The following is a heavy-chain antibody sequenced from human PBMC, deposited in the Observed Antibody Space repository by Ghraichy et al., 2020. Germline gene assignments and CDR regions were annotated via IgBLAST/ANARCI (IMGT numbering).Heavy chain of an antibody. CDR1: GGSISSSSYY. J-gene: IGHJ4*02. CDR3: ASLVLFYYDFWSGASPPQPTDY. V-gene: IGHV4-39*01. CDR2: IYYSGST. Sequence: TLSLTCTVSGGSISSSSYYWGWIRQPPGKGLEWIGSIYYSGSTYYNPSLKSRVTISVDTSKNQFSLKLSSVTAADTAVYYCASLVLFYYDFWSGASPPQPTDYWGQGTLVTVSS. D-gene: IGHD3-3*01.